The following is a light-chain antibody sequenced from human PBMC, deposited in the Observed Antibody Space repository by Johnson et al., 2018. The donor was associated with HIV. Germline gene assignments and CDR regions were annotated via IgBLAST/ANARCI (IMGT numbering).Light chain of an antibody. Sequence: QSVLTQPPSVSAAPGQKVTISCSGSSSNIGNNYVSWYQQVPGTAPKLLIYDNNRRPSGIPDRFSGSKSGTSATLGITGLPTGDEADYYCGTWDGSLSAGVFGTGTKVTVL. J-gene: IGLJ1*01. CDR2: DNN. CDR1: SSNIGNNY. CDR3: GTWDGSLSAGV. V-gene: IGLV1-51*01.